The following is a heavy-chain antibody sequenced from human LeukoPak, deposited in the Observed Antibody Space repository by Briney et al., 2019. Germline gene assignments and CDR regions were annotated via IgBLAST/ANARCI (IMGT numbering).Heavy chain of an antibody. Sequence: SETLSLTCAVYGGSFSGYYWSWIRQPLGKGLEWIGEINHSGSTNYNPSLKSRVTISVDTSKNQFSLKLSSVTAADTAVYYCARGRSTVTSGGMDVWGQGTTVTVSS. CDR3: ARGRSTVTSGGMDV. J-gene: IGHJ6*02. CDR2: INHSGST. V-gene: IGHV4-34*01. CDR1: GGSFSGYY. D-gene: IGHD4-11*01.